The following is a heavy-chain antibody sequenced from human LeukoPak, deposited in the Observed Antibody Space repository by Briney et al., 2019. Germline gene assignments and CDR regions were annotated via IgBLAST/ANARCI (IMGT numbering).Heavy chain of an antibody. CDR3: ARGISTYYYDSSGYYRDY. J-gene: IGHJ4*02. V-gene: IGHV3-11*01. CDR1: GFTFSDYY. D-gene: IGHD3-22*01. CDR2: ISSSGSTI. Sequence: NAGGSLRLSCAASGFTFSDYYMSWIRQAPGKGLEWVSYISSSGSTIYYADSVKGRFTISRDNAKNSLYLRMNSLRAEDTAVYYCARGISTYYYDSSGYYRDYWGQGTLVTVSS.